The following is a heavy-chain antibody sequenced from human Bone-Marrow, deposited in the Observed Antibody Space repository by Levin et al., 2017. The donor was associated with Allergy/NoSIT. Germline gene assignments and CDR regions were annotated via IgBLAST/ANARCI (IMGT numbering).Heavy chain of an antibody. CDR3: ARGQELWKPYGY. D-gene: IGHD7-27*01. V-gene: IGHV3-48*04. Sequence: GGSLRLSCAASGFTFHTYSMNWVRQAPGKGLEWLAYISSSSQTIYYADSVRGRFTISRDNTNNSTYLHMDSLRADDTALYYCARGQELWKPYGYWGQGTLVTVSS. J-gene: IGHJ4*02. CDR1: GFTFHTYS. CDR2: ISSSSQTI.